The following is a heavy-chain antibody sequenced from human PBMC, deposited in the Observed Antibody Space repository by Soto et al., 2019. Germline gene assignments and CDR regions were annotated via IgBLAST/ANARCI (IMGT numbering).Heavy chain of an antibody. CDR1: GFIFIDYY. D-gene: IGHD6-19*01. CDR2: ISAGGSYT. J-gene: IGHJ6*02. V-gene: IGHV3-11*06. Sequence: GGSLRLSCVACGFIFIDYYMACIRRTPGQGPEWVSYISAGGSYTNHGDSVRGRVTVTRDNARNSLYLQMKSLRVEDTGVYYCARAPGAVNSYDGVDVWGQGTTVIVAS. CDR3: ARAPGAVNSYDGVDV.